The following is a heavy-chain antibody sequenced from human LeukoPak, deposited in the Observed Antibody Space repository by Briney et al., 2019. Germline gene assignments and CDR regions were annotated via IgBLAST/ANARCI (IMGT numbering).Heavy chain of an antibody. CDR1: GGSINSADYY. CDR2: ISYSGST. V-gene: IGHV4-31*03. J-gene: IGHJ4*02. D-gene: IGHD3-10*01. CDR3: ARERHLDYFGSGRLFDS. Sequence: SQTLSLTCSVSGGSINSADYYWTWIRQHPGKGLEWIGHISYSGSTYYNPSLKSRVTISADTSKNQFSLKVNSVTAADTAVYFCARERHLDYFGSGRLFDSWAREPWSPSPQ.